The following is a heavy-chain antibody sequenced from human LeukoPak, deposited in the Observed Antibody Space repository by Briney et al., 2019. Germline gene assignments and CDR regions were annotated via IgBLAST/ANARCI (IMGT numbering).Heavy chain of an antibody. CDR2: INPNSGDT. CDR3: ASNGIVARRVLSDY. V-gene: IGHV1-2*02. J-gene: IGHJ4*02. D-gene: IGHD6-6*01. Sequence: GASVKVSCKASGYTLTGYYMHWVRQAPGQGLEWMGWINPNSGDTNYAQKFQGRLTMTRDTSISTAYMELSRLRSDDTAVYYCASNGIVARRVLSDYWGQGTLVTVSS. CDR1: GYTLTGYY.